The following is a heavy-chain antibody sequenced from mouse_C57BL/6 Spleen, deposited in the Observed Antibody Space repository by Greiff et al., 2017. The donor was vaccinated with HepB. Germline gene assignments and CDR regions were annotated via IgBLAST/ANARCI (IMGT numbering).Heavy chain of an antibody. Sequence: VQLKQSGPELVKPGASVKISCKASGYSFTDYNMNWVKQRNGKSLEWIGVINPNYGTTSYNQKFKGKATLTVDQSSSTAYMQLNSLTSEDSAVYYCAREGAYGSSYWYFDVWGTGTTVTVSS. CDR3: AREGAYGSSYWYFDV. V-gene: IGHV1-39*01. J-gene: IGHJ1*03. D-gene: IGHD1-1*01. CDR1: GYSFTDYN. CDR2: INPNYGTT.